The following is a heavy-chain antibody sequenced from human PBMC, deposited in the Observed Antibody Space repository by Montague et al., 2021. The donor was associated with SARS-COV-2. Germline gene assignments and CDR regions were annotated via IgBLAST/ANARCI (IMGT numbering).Heavy chain of an antibody. CDR3: ARGFRTVEMPTISFDY. V-gene: IGHV4-34*01. CDR1: GESVSGFY. CDR2: INHSGSP. D-gene: IGHD5-24*01. Sequence: SETLSLTCAVYGESVSGFYWGWIRQPPGAGLEWLGEINHSGSPNYNPSLKRRVTMSLDTSKNQFSLKLSSVTAADTAVYFCARGFRTVEMPTISFDYWGQGTLVTVSS. J-gene: IGHJ4*02.